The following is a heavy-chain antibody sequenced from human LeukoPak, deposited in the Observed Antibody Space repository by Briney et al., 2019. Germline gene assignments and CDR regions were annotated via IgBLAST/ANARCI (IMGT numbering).Heavy chain of an antibody. Sequence: SETLSLTCTVSGGSISSGDYYWSWIRQPPGKGLEWIGYIYYSGSTYYNPSLKSRVTISVDTSKNQFSLKLSSVTAADTAVYYCARPGWGLTAGGAFDIWGQGTMVTVSS. CDR3: ARPGWGLTAGGAFDI. J-gene: IGHJ3*02. CDR2: IYYSGST. D-gene: IGHD1-26*01. CDR1: GGSISSGDYY. V-gene: IGHV4-30-4*08.